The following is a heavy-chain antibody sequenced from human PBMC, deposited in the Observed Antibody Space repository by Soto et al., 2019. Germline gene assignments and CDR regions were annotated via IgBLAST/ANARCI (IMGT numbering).Heavy chain of an antibody. Sequence: QVQLVESGGGVVQPGRSLRLSCAASGFTFSSYGMHWVRQAPGKGLEWVAVISYDGSNKYYADSVKGRFTISRDNSKNTLYLQMNRLRAEDTAVYYCAKIWFGELPEYAFDYWGQGTLVTVSS. CDR1: GFTFSSYG. CDR3: AKIWFGELPEYAFDY. J-gene: IGHJ4*02. V-gene: IGHV3-30*18. D-gene: IGHD3-10*01. CDR2: ISYDGSNK.